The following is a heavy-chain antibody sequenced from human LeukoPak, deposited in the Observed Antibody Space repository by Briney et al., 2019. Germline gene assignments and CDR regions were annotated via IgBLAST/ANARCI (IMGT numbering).Heavy chain of an antibody. V-gene: IGHV3-23*01. CDR2: ISGSGGST. D-gene: IGHD6-6*01. J-gene: IGHJ5*02. CDR1: GFTFSSYA. Sequence: GGSLRLSCAASGFTFSSYAMSWVRQAPGKGLEWVSAISGSGGSTYYADSVKGLFTISRDNSKNTLYLQMNSLRAEDTAVYYCAKDPYSSSGVVNWFDPWGQGTLVTVSS. CDR3: AKDPYSSSGVVNWFDP.